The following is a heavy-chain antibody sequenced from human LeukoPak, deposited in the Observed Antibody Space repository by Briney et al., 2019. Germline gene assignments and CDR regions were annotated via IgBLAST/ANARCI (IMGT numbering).Heavy chain of an antibody. D-gene: IGHD2-2*02. CDR2: FYTSGST. Sequence: SETLSLTCTVSGGSISSGSYYWNWIRQPAGKGLEWIGRFYTSGSTNYNPSLKSRVTMSVDTSKNQFSLKLSSVTAADTAVYYCAREKGCSSTSCYNEYFQHWGQGTLVTVSS. V-gene: IGHV4-61*02. CDR1: GGSISSGSYY. J-gene: IGHJ1*01. CDR3: AREKGCSSTSCYNEYFQH.